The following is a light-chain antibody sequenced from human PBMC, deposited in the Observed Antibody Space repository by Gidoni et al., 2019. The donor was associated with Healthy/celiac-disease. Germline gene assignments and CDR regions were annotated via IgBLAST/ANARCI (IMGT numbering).Light chain of an antibody. J-gene: IGKJ4*01. Sequence: EIVLTQSPGTLSLSPGERATLSCRASQSVSSSYLAWSQQKPGQAPRLLIYGASSRATGIPDRFSGSGSGTDFTLTISSLEPEDFAVYYCQQYGSSPALTFGGGTKVEIK. CDR1: QSVSSSY. V-gene: IGKV3-20*01. CDR2: GAS. CDR3: QQYGSSPALT.